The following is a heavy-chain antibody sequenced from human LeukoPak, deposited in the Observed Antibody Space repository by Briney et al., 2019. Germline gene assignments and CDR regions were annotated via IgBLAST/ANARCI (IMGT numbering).Heavy chain of an antibody. D-gene: IGHD2-21*02. CDR3: ARDSCRGDCYPFDY. CDR2: IYSGGST. V-gene: IGHV3-53*01. Sequence: PGGAPEPSLAASGFPVSSNYISWVRPASGKGLGGVSVIYSGGSTYYADSVEGRFTIFRDNAKNTQNLQMNSLRAEDTAVYYCARDSCRGDCYPFDYWGQGTLVTVCS. J-gene: IGHJ4*02. CDR1: GFPVSSNY.